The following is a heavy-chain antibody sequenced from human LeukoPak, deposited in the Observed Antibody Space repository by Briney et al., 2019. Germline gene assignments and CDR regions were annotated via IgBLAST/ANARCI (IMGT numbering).Heavy chain of an antibody. CDR2: INPIFGTA. Sequence: ASVKVSCKASGGTFSSYAISWVRQAPGQGPEGMGGINPIFGTANYAQKFQGRVTITTDESTSTAYMELSSLRSADTAVYYCARSCSCTSCFYYFDYWGQGTLVTVSS. CDR3: ARSCSCTSCFYYFDY. V-gene: IGHV1-69*05. J-gene: IGHJ4*02. CDR1: GGTFSSYA. D-gene: IGHD2-2*01.